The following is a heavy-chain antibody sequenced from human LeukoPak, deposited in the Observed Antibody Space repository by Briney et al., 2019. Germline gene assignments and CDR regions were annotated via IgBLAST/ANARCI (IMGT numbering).Heavy chain of an antibody. CDR3: ARGRSKYYGMDG. J-gene: IGHJ6*02. D-gene: IGHD1-26*01. CDR2: IYYNGNT. CDR1: GGSFSGYY. Sequence: SETLSLTCAVYGGSFSGYYWNWIRRPPGKGLEWIGYIYYNGNTNYSPSLKSRVTMSVDTSKNLFSLKVSSVTAADTAVYYCARGRSKYYGMDGWGQGTTVTVSS. V-gene: IGHV4-59*01.